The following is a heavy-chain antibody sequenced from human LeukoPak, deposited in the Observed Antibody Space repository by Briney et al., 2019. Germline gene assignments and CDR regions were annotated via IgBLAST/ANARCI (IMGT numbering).Heavy chain of an antibody. D-gene: IGHD3-22*01. J-gene: IGHJ4*02. V-gene: IGHV3-23*01. CDR2: ISGSGGST. Sequence: PGGSLRLSCAASGFTFSSYAMSWVRQAPGKGLEWVSAISGSGGSTYYADSVKGRFTISRDNSKNTLYLQMNSLRAEDTAVYYCAKGKTETYYYDSSGYFDYWGQGTLVTVSS. CDR1: GFTFSSYA. CDR3: AKGKTETYYYDSSGYFDY.